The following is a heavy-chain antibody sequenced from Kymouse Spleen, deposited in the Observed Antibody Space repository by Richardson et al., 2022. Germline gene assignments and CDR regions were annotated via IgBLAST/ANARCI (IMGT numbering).Heavy chain of an antibody. CDR3: AREYSSSSGYYGMDV. V-gene: IGHV4-34*01. CDR2: INHSGST. D-gene: IGHD6-6*01. Sequence: QVQLQQWGAGLLKPSETLSLTCAVYGGSFSGYYWSWIRQPPGKGLEWIGEINHSGSTNYNPSLKSRVTISVDTSKNQFSLKLSSVTAADTAVYYCAREYSSSSGYYGMDVWGQGTTVTVSS. J-gene: IGHJ6*02. CDR1: GGSFSGYY.